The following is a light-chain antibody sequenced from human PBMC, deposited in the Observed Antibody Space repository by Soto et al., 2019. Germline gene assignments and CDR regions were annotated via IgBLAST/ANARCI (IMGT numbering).Light chain of an antibody. V-gene: IGLV2-14*01. Sequence: QSALAQPASVSGSPGQSITISCTGTSSDVGGYNYVSWYQQHPGKAPKLMIYAVSNRPSGVSNRFSGSKSGNTATLTISGLQAEDEAAYYCCSYTVSGTYVFGTGTKVTVL. J-gene: IGLJ1*01. CDR1: SSDVGGYNY. CDR3: CSYTVSGTYV. CDR2: AVS.